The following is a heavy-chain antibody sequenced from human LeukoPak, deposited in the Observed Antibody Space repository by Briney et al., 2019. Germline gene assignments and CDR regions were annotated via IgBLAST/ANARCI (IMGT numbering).Heavy chain of an antibody. CDR2: INPNSGGT. Sequence: ASVKVSCKASGYTFTGYYMHWVRQAPGQGLEWMGRINPNSGGTNYAQKFHGRVTMTRDTSISTAYMELSRLRSDDTAVYYCARYGKGPAHMDVWGKGTTVTVSS. V-gene: IGHV1-2*06. CDR3: ARYGKGPAHMDV. J-gene: IGHJ6*03. CDR1: GYTFTGYY. D-gene: IGHD1-26*01.